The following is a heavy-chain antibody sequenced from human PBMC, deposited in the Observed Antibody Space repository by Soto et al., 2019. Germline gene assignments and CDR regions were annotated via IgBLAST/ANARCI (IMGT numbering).Heavy chain of an antibody. CDR1: GFTFDDYT. CDR2: VSWDGGST. V-gene: IGHV3-43*01. Sequence: PGGPLRLSCAASGFTFDDYTMHWVRQAPGKGLEWVSFVSWDGGSTYYADSVKGRFTISRDNSKNSLYLQMNSLRAEDTAVYYCARDNKDPAAPFDYWGQGTLVTVSS. J-gene: IGHJ4*02. CDR3: ARDNKDPAAPFDY. D-gene: IGHD2-2*01.